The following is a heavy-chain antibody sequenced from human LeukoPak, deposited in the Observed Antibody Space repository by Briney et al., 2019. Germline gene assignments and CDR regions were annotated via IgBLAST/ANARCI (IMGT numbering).Heavy chain of an antibody. CDR1: GFTFSSYA. CDR2: ISGSGGNT. V-gene: IGHV3-23*01. D-gene: IGHD2-15*01. J-gene: IGHJ4*02. Sequence: PGRSLRLSWAAAGFTFSSYAMSWVRQAPGKGLEWVSAISGSGGNTYFADSVKGRFTISRDNSKNTLYLQMSSLRAEDTAIYYCAKVGPGAARDYWGQGTLVTVSS. CDR3: AKVGPGAARDY.